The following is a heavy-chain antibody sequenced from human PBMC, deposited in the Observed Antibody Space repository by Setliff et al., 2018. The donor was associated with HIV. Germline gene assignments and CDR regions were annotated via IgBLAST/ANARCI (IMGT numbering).Heavy chain of an antibody. D-gene: IGHD3-16*01. V-gene: IGHV4-59*08. CDR3: ARWGEPSIKAFDI. CDR2: AHHSGTT. Sequence: PSETLSLTRAVSGGSITDFYWNWIRQPPGKGLEWIGFAHHSGTTSYNPSLQSRVIIAVDTSRNEFSLRVNSVTAADTAVYYCARWGEPSIKAFDIWGQGTMVTVSS. J-gene: IGHJ3*02. CDR1: GGSITDFY.